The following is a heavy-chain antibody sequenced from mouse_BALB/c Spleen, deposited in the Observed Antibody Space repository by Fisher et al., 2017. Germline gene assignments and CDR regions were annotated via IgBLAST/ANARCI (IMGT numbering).Heavy chain of an antibody. J-gene: IGHJ4*01. Sequence: KFKGKATLTVDKSTSTAYMQLSSPTSEDSAVYYCARSTPNYYAMDYWGQGTSVTVSS. CDR3: ARSTPNYYAMDY. V-gene: IGHV1-26*01.